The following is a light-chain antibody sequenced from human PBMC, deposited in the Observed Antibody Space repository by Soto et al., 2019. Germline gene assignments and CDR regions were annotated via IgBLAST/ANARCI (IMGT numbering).Light chain of an antibody. Sequence: QSVLTQPASVSGSPGQSITISCTGTSSDVGGYNYVSWYQHHPGKAPKLMIYEVSNRPSGVSNRFSGSKSGNTASLTISGLQAGDEADYYCTSYTTSYTQVFGGGTKVTVL. CDR1: SSDVGGYNY. CDR2: EVS. V-gene: IGLV2-14*01. J-gene: IGLJ3*02. CDR3: TSYTTSYTQV.